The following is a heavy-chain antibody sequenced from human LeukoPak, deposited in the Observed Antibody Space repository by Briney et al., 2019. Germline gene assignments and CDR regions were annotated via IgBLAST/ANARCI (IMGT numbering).Heavy chain of an antibody. Sequence: SVKVSCKASGGTFSSYAISWVRQAPGHGLEWMGGIIPIFGTANYAQKFQGRVTITTDESTSTAYMELSSLRSEDTAVYYCASLLPNSSLDPYYYYMDVWGKGTTVTVSS. J-gene: IGHJ6*03. CDR2: IIPIFGTA. D-gene: IGHD3/OR15-3a*01. CDR3: ASLLPNSSLDPYYYYMDV. CDR1: GGTFSSYA. V-gene: IGHV1-69*05.